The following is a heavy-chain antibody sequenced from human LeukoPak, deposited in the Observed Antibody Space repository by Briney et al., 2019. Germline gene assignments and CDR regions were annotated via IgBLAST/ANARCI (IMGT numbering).Heavy chain of an antibody. CDR2: IGTRSNPI. J-gene: IGHJ4*02. D-gene: IGHD1-26*01. CDR3: AREARGSGRDFDY. Sequence: GGSVRLSCAASGFSFSDFYMSWIRQAPGMGLEWISYIGTRSNPIYYADSVKGRFTISRDDAKNSLYLQMNSLRDEDTAVYFCAREARGSGRDFDYWGQGILVTVSS. CDR1: GFSFSDFY. V-gene: IGHV3-11*01.